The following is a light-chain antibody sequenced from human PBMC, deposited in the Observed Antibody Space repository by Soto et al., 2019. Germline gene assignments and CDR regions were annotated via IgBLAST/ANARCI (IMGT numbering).Light chain of an antibody. Sequence: EIVLTQSPGTLSLSPGESATLSFRASQSVSSIYLAWYQQKPGQAPRLLIYGASSRPTGITDRFSGSGSGTDFTLTISRLEPEDFVVYYCQQYGSSGLTFGGGTKVELK. CDR2: GAS. V-gene: IGKV3-20*01. CDR3: QQYGSSGLT. CDR1: QSVSSIY. J-gene: IGKJ4*01.